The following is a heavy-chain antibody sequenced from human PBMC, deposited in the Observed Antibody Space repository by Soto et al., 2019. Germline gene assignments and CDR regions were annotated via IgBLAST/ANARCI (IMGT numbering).Heavy chain of an antibody. CDR2: IIPIFGTA. CDR1: GGTFSSYA. D-gene: IGHD2-2*01. V-gene: IGHV1-69*12. Sequence: QVQLVQSGAEVKKPGSSVKVSCKASGGTFSSYAISWVRQAPGQGLEWMGGIIPIFGTANYAQKFQGRVTITADESTSTAYMELSSLRSEDTVVYYCARGLVPAAINWFDPWGQGTLVTVSS. CDR3: ARGLVPAAINWFDP. J-gene: IGHJ5*02.